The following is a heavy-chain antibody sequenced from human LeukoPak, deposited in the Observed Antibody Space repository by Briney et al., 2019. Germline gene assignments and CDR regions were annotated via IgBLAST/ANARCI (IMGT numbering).Heavy chain of an antibody. J-gene: IGHJ4*02. V-gene: IGHV4-38-2*02. CDR3: ARDPNYGGNSPFDY. D-gene: IGHD4-23*01. Sequence: SETLSLTCTVSGYSISSGYFWGWIRQPPGQGLEWIGSFYHSGITYHNPSLKSRVTISVEMSKNQFSLKLSSVTAADTAVYYCARDPNYGGNSPFDYWGQGTLVTVSS. CDR2: FYHSGIT. CDR1: GYSISSGYF.